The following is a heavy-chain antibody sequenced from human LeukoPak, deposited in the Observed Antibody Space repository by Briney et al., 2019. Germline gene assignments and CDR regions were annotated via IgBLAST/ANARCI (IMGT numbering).Heavy chain of an antibody. Sequence: GGSLRLSCAASGFTFSPYWMSWVRQAPGKGLEWVANIKGDGSEKYFVDSVKGRFTISRDNARNSLYLQMNSLRAEDTAVYYCARDDTTLAAAGPFDYWGQGTLVTVSS. CDR2: IKGDGSEK. V-gene: IGHV3-7*01. CDR3: ARDDTTLAAAGPFDY. CDR1: GFTFSPYW. D-gene: IGHD6-13*01. J-gene: IGHJ4*02.